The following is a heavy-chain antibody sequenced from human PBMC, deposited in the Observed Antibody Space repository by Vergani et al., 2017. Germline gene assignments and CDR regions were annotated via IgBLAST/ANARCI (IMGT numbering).Heavy chain of an antibody. CDR1: GESFTSYH. D-gene: IGHD4-11*01. Sequence: QVQLQQWGGGLLKPSETLSLTCVVNGESFTSYHWTWIRQSPGEGLDWVGDIDHTGRPAYYPSLKSRLTMSVDKSLNQFSLTLNSVTATDTAIYFCARVNTETNGHLYYYYYMDVWGQGTAVTVS. J-gene: IGHJ6*03. CDR2: IDHTGRP. V-gene: IGHV4-34*01. CDR3: ARVNTETNGHLYYYYYMDV.